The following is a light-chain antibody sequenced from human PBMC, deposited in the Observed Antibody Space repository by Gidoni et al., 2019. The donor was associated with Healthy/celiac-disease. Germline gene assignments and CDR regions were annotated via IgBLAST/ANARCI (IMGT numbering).Light chain of an antibody. CDR3: ASWEDTLNGPV. V-gene: IGLV1-44*01. CDR2: NNS. CDR1: TSNVGTNT. Sequence: QAVLTHPPSVSGTPGQRVTISCSGTTSNVGTNTLTWYQQFPGAAPRLLILNNSHPPSWVPYRFSGAKSGTSASLAIIGRQSDDEADDFCASWEDTLNGPVFGGGTKVTVL. J-gene: IGLJ3*02.